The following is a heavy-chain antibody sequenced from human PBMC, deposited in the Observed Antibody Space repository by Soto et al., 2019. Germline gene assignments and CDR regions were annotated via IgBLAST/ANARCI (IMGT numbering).Heavy chain of an antibody. V-gene: IGHV1-46*01. D-gene: IGHD6-19*01. Sequence: ASVKVSCKASGYTFTSYYMHWVRQAPGQGLEWMGIINPSGGSTSYAQKFQGRVTMTRDTSTSTVYMELSSLRSEDTAVYYYARDRSGWHFDYWGQGTLVTVSS. J-gene: IGHJ4*02. CDR2: INPSGGST. CDR3: ARDRSGWHFDY. CDR1: GYTFTSYY.